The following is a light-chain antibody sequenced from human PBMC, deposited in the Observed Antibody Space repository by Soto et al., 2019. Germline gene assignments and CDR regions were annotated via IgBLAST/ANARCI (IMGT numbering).Light chain of an antibody. CDR2: GAS. J-gene: IGKJ1*01. CDR3: QHFNNCTPVVT. V-gene: IGKV3-15*01. CDR1: QSISTN. Sequence: EIVITQSPATLSVSPGERASLSCRASQSISTNLAWYQQKPGQAPRLLIFGASTRAPDIPARFSGSGSGTEFTLTISGLQSEDFSVYYCQHFNNCTPVVTFGHGTKVDIK.